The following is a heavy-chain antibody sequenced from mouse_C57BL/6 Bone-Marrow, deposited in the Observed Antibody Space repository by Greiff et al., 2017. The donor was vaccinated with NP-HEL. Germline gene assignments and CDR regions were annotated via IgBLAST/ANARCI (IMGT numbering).Heavy chain of an antibody. CDR2: ISSGGSYT. V-gene: IGHV5-6*01. D-gene: IGHD2-4*01. Sequence: EVKLQESGGDLVKPGGSLKLSCAASGFTFSSYGMSWVRQTPDKRLEWVATISSGGSYTYYPDSVKGRFTISRDNAKHTLSLQMSSLKSEATAMYYCASPYDYDVAWFAYWGQGTLVTVSA. CDR1: GFTFSSYG. J-gene: IGHJ3*01. CDR3: ASPYDYDVAWFAY.